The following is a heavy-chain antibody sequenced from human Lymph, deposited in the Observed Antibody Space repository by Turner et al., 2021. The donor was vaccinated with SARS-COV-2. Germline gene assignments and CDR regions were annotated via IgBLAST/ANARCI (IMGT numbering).Heavy chain of an antibody. Sequence: EVQLLESGGGLVQPGGSLRLSCAASGFTFSSYAMSWVRQAPGKGLEWVSGISGSGGTTHYADSVKGQFTISRDNSKNTLYLQMNSLRAEDTAVYYCAKDRFTLSSGWEDYWGQGTLVTVSS. CDR1: GFTFSSYA. CDR3: AKDRFTLSSGWEDY. D-gene: IGHD6-19*01. V-gene: IGHV3-23*01. CDR2: ISGSGGTT. J-gene: IGHJ4*02.